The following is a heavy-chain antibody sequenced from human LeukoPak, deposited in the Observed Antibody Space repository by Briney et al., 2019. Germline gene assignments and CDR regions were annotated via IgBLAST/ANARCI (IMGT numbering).Heavy chain of an antibody. CDR1: GGSFSGYY. D-gene: IGHD3-22*01. J-gene: IGHJ5*02. Sequence: SETLSLTCAVYGGSFSGYYWSWIRQPPGKGLEWIGEINHSGSTNYNPSLKSRVTISVDTSKNQFSLKPSSVTAADTAVYYCASLAAGKAPTMIPFDPCGQGTLVTVSS. CDR2: INHSGST. CDR3: ASLAAGKAPTMIPFDP. V-gene: IGHV4-34*01.